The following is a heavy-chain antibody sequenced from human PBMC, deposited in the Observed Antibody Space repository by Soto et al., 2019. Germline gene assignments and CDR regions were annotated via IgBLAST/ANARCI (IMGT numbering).Heavy chain of an antibody. V-gene: IGHV1-2*04. D-gene: IGHD6-19*01. CDR3: AREVAAVAGTGLFYFDY. CDR2: INPNSGGT. Sequence: GASVKVSCKASGYTFTGYYMHWVRQAPGQGLEWMGWINPNSGGTNYAQKFQGWVTMTRDTSISTAYMELSRLRSDDTAVYYCAREVAAVAGTGLFYFDYWGQGTLVTVSS. J-gene: IGHJ4*02. CDR1: GYTFTGYY.